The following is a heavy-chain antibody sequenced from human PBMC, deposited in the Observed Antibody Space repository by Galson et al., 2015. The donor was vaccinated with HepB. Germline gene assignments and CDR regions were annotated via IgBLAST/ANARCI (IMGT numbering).Heavy chain of an antibody. D-gene: IGHD1-1*01. V-gene: IGHV3-48*01. CDR2: ISTDSLTI. J-gene: IGHJ4*02. Sequence: SLRLSCAASGFTFSSHAMNWVRQAAGKGLEWVSSISTDSLTIYYGDSVKGRFTISRDNAKNSLYLQMNSLRAEDKAVYYCARKTKTGSHGGGVDYWGQGTLVTVSS. CDR3: ARKTKTGSHGGGVDY. CDR1: GFTFSSHA.